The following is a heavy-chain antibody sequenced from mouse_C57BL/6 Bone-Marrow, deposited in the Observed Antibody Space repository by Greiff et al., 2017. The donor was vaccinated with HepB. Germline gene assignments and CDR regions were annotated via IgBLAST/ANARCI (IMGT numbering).Heavy chain of an antibody. CDR3: ARWGLGLAWFAY. V-gene: IGHV1-26*01. J-gene: IGHJ3*01. Sequence: VQLQQSGPELVKPGASVKISCKASGYTFTDYYMNWVKQSHGKSLEWIGDINPNNGGTSYNQKFKGKATLTVDKSSSTAYMELRSLTSEDSAVYYCARWGLGLAWFAYWGQGTLVTVSA. CDR2: INPNNGGT. D-gene: IGHD4-1*01. CDR1: GYTFTDYY.